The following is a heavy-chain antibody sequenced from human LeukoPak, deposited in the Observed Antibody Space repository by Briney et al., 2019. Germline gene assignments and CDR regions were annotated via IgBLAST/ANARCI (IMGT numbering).Heavy chain of an antibody. D-gene: IGHD6-13*01. J-gene: IGHJ4*02. CDR3: ARVQGYSSSWYGDYFDY. CDR2: ISAYNGNT. V-gene: IGHV1-18*04. Sequence: GASVKVSCKASGYTFTSYGISWVRQAPGQGLEWMVWISAYNGNTNYAQKLQGRVTMTTDTSTSTAYMELRSLRSGDTAVYYCARVQGYSSSWYGDYFDYWGQGTLVTVSS. CDR1: GYTFTSYG.